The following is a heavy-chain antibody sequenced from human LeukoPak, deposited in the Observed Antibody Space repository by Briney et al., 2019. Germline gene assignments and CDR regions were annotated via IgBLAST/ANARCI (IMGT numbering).Heavy chain of an antibody. CDR3: ARVVWGGDFHYSLDV. V-gene: IGHV4-59*01. D-gene: IGHD7-27*01. CDR1: GGSIRSYY. CDR2: IYYIGST. Sequence: SETLSLTCTVSGGSIRSYYWSWIRQPPGKGLECIGYIYYIGSTNYNPSLKSRVTISLDTSKSQFSLKLTSVTPADTAVYYCARVVWGGDFHYSLDVWGKGTTVIVSS. J-gene: IGHJ6*03.